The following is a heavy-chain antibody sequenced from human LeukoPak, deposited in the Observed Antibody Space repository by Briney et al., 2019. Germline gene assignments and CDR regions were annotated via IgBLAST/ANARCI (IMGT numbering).Heavy chain of an antibody. Sequence: PSETLSLTCTVSGYSISSGYYWGWIRRPPGKGLEWIGSIYHSGSTYYNPSLKSRVTISVDTSKNQFSLKLSSVTAADTAVYYCARYYDDILTGSRSFDYWGQGTLVTVSS. CDR2: IYHSGST. CDR1: GYSISSGYY. CDR3: ARYYDDILTGSRSFDY. D-gene: IGHD3-9*01. V-gene: IGHV4-38-2*02. J-gene: IGHJ4*02.